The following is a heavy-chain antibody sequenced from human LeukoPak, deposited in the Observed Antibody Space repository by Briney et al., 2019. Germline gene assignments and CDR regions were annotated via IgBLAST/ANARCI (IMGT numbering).Heavy chain of an antibody. D-gene: IGHD7-27*01. V-gene: IGHV3-33*01. CDR1: GFTFSSYG. J-gene: IGHJ4*02. Sequence: GRSLRLSCAASGFTFSSYGMHWVRQAPGKGLEWVAVIWYDGSNKYYADSVKGRFTISRDNSKNTPYLQMNSLRAEDTAVYYCARDSANWSYFDYWGQGTLVTVSS. CDR3: ARDSANWSYFDY. CDR2: IWYDGSNK.